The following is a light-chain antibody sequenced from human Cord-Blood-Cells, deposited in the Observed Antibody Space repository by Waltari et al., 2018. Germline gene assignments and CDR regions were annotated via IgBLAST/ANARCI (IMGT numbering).Light chain of an antibody. CDR1: SSDVGSYNL. CDR2: EGS. Sequence: QSALTQPASVSGSPGQSITISCTGTSSDVGSYNLVSWYQQHPGKAPKLMIYEGSKRPSGVSNRFSGSKSGNTASLTSSGLQAEDEADYDCCSYAGSSTFVLFGGGTKLTVL. V-gene: IGLV2-23*03. CDR3: CSYAGSSTFVL. J-gene: IGLJ2*01.